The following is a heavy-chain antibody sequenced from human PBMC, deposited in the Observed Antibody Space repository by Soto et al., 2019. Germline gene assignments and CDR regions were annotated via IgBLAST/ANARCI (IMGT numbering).Heavy chain of an antibody. V-gene: IGHV1-8*01. J-gene: IGHJ6*02. CDR3: ARFPTLYDFWSGYRGPDYYGMDV. Sequence: AASVKVSWKASGYTFTSYDINWVRQATGQGLEWMGWMNPNSGNTGYEQKFQGRVTMTRNTSISTAYMELSSLRSEDTAVYYCARFPTLYDFWSGYRGPDYYGMDVWGQGTTVTVSS. CDR2: MNPNSGNT. D-gene: IGHD3-3*01. CDR1: GYTFTSYD.